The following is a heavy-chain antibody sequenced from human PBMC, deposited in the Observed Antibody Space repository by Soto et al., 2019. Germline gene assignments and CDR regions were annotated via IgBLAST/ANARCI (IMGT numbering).Heavy chain of an antibody. D-gene: IGHD3-22*01. V-gene: IGHV3-23*01. Sequence: ASLSLSCAPSGCTFSGYSMKWVRRAPGKGLEWVSAISGSGGSTYYADSVKGRFTISRDNSKNTLYLQMNSLRAEDTAVYYCAKVGITMIVVAPFYFDYWGQGPLVTVSS. CDR3: AKVGITMIVVAPFYFDY. CDR2: ISGSGGST. J-gene: IGHJ4*02. CDR1: GCTFSGYS.